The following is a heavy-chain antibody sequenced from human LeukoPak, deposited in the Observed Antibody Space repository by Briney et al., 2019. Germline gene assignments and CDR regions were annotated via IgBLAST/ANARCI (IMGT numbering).Heavy chain of an antibody. CDR2: ISSSSSTI. Sequence: GGSLRLSCAASGFTFSSYSMNWVRQAPGKGLEWVSYISSSSSTIYYADSVKGRFTISRDNAKNSLYLQMNSLRAEDTAVYYCARDWLWGHSKYGPYWGQGTLVTVSS. J-gene: IGHJ4*02. D-gene: IGHD4-11*01. V-gene: IGHV3-48*01. CDR1: GFTFSSYS. CDR3: ARDWLWGHSKYGPY.